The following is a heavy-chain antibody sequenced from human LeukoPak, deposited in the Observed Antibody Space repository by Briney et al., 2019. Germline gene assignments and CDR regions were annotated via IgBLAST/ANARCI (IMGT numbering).Heavy chain of an antibody. Sequence: HPGGSLRLSCAASGFTFSSFAMTWVRQAPGKGLEWVSAISGSGASTYYADSVKGRFTISRDNSKNTLYLQMNSLRAEDTAVYYCAKDQKYSYWGQGTLVTVSS. CDR1: GFTFSSFA. CDR3: AKDQKYSY. V-gene: IGHV3-23*01. J-gene: IGHJ4*02. CDR2: ISGSGAST. D-gene: IGHD6-6*01.